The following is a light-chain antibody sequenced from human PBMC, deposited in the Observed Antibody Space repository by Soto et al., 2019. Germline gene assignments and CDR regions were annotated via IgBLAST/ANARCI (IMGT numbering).Light chain of an antibody. J-gene: IGLJ1*01. CDR3: SSYTNSSTSYV. CDR1: SSDVGGYNY. V-gene: IGLV2-14*01. CDR2: DVS. Sequence: QSALTQPASVSGSPGQSITISCTGTSSDVGGYNYVSWYQQHPGKAPKLMIYDVSNRPSGVSNRFSGSKSGNTASLTISGLQAEDEADYYCSSYTNSSTSYVFGTGTEVTVL.